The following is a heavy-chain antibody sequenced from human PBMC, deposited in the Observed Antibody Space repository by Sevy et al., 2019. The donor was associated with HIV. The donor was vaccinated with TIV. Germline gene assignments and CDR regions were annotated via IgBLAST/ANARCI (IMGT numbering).Heavy chain of an antibody. CDR2: IKSKTDGGTT. Sequence: GGSLRLSCAASGFTFSNAWMSWVRQAPGKGLEWVGRIKSKTDGGTTEYAAPVKGRFTISRDDSNNTLYLQMISLKTEDAAIYYCTTDSKERGLSALFDYWGQGTLVTVSS. D-gene: IGHD1-1*01. CDR1: GFTFSNAW. V-gene: IGHV3-15*01. J-gene: IGHJ4*02. CDR3: TTDSKERGLSALFDY.